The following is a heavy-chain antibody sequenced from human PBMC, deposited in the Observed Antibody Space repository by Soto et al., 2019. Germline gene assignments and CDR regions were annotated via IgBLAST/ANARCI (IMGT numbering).Heavy chain of an antibody. CDR1: GFTFDDYG. Sequence: GGSLRLSCAASGFTFDDYGMSWVRQAPGKGLEWVSGINWNGGSTGYADSVKGRFTISRDNAKNSLYLQMNSLRAEDTALYHCARTRLGGYYAGFYYYYYMDVWGKGTTVTVSS. D-gene: IGHD3-3*01. V-gene: IGHV3-20*01. CDR2: INWNGGST. CDR3: ARTRLGGYYAGFYYYYYMDV. J-gene: IGHJ6*03.